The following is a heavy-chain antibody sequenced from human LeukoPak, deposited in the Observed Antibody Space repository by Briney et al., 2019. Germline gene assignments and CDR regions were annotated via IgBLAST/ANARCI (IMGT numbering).Heavy chain of an antibody. D-gene: IGHD6-19*01. V-gene: IGHV4-61*01. CDR2: IYYSGST. CDR1: GGSITSGFYY. CDR3: ARVESSGWYRYPDY. Sequence: SETLSLTCTVSGGSITSGFYYWSWIRQPPGKGLEWIGYIYYSGSTNYNPSLKSRVTISVDTSKNQFSLKLSSVTAADTAVYYCARVESSGWYRYPDYWGQGTLVTVSS. J-gene: IGHJ4*02.